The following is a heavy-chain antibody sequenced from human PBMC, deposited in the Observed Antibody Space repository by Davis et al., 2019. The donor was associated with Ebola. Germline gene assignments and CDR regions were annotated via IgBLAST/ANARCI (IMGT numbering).Heavy chain of an antibody. J-gene: IGHJ4*02. CDR1: GFTFSSYS. CDR3: ASLLRDLDY. V-gene: IGHV3-48*04. CDR2: ISSSSSTI. D-gene: IGHD2-15*01. Sequence: PGGSLRLSCAASGFTFSSYSMNWVRQAPGEGLEWVSYISSSSSTIYYADSVKGRFTISRDNAKNSLYLQMNSLRAEDTAVYYCASLLRDLDYWGQGTLVTVSS.